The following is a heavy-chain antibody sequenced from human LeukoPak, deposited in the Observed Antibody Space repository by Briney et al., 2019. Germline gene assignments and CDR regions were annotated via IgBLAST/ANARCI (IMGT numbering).Heavy chain of an antibody. CDR1: GFTFSNAW. V-gene: IGHV3-15*01. Sequence: GGSLRLSCAASGFTFSNAWMSWVRQAPGKGLEWVGRIKSKTDGGTTDYAAPVKGRFTISRDDSKNTLYLQMNSLKTEDTAVYYCTTDPYLNYYESSTMYWGQGTLVTVSS. J-gene: IGHJ4*02. D-gene: IGHD3-22*01. CDR3: TTDPYLNYYESSTMY. CDR2: IKSKTDGGTT.